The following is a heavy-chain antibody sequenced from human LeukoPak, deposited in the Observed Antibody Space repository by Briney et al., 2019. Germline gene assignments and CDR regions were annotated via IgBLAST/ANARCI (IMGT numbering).Heavy chain of an antibody. CDR1: GFTFSIYE. J-gene: IGHJ4*02. CDR2: SSSGSTI. Sequence: GGSLRLSCAASGFTFSIYEMNWVRQAPGKGLEWVSSSSGSTIYYADSVKGRFTISRDNAKNSLYLQMNSLRAEDTAIYYCARVGIVGATTGFDYWGQGTLVTVSS. V-gene: IGHV3-48*03. D-gene: IGHD1-26*01. CDR3: ARVGIVGATTGFDY.